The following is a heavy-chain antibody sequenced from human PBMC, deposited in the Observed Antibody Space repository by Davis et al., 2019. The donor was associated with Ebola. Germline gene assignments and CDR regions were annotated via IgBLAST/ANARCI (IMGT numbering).Heavy chain of an antibody. J-gene: IGHJ6*03. CDR1: GGSISSYY. D-gene: IGHD4-11*01. CDR3: ARRITVKYYMDV. Sequence: SETLSLTCTVSGGSISSYYWSWIRQPAGKGLEWIGRIYTSGSTNYNPSLKSRVTISVQTASNQFSLRLNSMTAADTAVYYCARRITVKYYMDVWGKGTTVTVSS. V-gene: IGHV4-4*07. CDR2: IYTSGST.